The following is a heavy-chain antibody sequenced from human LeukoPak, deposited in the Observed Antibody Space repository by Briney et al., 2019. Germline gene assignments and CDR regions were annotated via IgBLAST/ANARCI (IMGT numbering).Heavy chain of an antibody. Sequence: GGSLRLSCAASGFTFTTCAMHGVRQAPGKGLEGVAYIRYDGNNKNYADSVKGRFTIYRDNSKDMLYLQMNSLRPEDTAVYYCTKGDDYGANTRLPKYNWFDPWGQGTLVTVSS. D-gene: IGHD4-23*01. J-gene: IGHJ5*02. CDR3: TKGDDYGANTRLPKYNWFDP. CDR2: IRYDGNNK. CDR1: GFTFTTCA. V-gene: IGHV3-30*02.